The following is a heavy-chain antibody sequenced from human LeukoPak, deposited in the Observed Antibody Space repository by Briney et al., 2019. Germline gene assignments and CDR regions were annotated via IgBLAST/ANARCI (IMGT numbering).Heavy chain of an antibody. D-gene: IGHD3-10*01. CDR1: GFTVSSNY. Sequence: GGSLRLSCAASGFTVSSNYMSWVRQAPGKGLEWVSVIYSGGSTYYADSVKGRFTISRDNSKNTLYLQMNSLRAEDTAVYYCAKTVVREIGFDYWGQGTLVTVSS. V-gene: IGHV3-53*01. CDR2: IYSGGST. J-gene: IGHJ4*02. CDR3: AKTVVREIGFDY.